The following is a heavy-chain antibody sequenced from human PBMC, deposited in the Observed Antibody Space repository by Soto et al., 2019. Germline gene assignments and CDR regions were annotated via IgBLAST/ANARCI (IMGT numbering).Heavy chain of an antibody. J-gene: IGHJ6*02. V-gene: IGHV3-33*08. Sequence: QPGGSLRLSCTTSGFTFNTYGMHWVRQAPGKGLEWVAIIWYDGSNKYYADSVKGRFTISRDNSKNTLYLQMNSLRAEDTALYYCARADCTGAYCYSWPFHYGVAVWGQGTSVTVSS. D-gene: IGHD2-15*01. CDR2: IWYDGSNK. CDR1: GFTFNTYG. CDR3: ARADCTGAYCYSWPFHYGVAV.